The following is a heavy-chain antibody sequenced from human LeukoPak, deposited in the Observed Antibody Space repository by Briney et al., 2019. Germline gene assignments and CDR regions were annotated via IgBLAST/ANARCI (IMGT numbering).Heavy chain of an antibody. CDR1: GGSFSGYY. J-gene: IGHJ3*02. D-gene: IGHD3-22*01. V-gene: IGHV4-34*01. CDR3: ASHNYYYDSSGYYVPTAFDI. CDR2: INHSGST. Sequence: SETLSLTCAVYGGSFSGYYWSWIRQPPGKGLEWIGEINHSGSTNYNPSLKSRVTISVDTSKNQFSLKLSSVTAADTAVYYCASHNYYYDSSGYYVPTAFDIWGQGTMVTVSS.